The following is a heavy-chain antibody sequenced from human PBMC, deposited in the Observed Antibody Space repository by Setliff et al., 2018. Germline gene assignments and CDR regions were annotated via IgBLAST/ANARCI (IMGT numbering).Heavy chain of an antibody. CDR2: IYYSGNT. CDR3: ARLIPIAAAMYYFDY. CDR1: GGSISSSSYY. V-gene: IGHV4-39*01. D-gene: IGHD6-13*01. Sequence: PSETLSLTCRVSGGSISSSSYYWGWIRQPPGKGLEWIGSIYYSGNTYYNPSLKSRVTIGVDTSKNQFSLKLSSVTAADTAVYYCARLIPIAAAMYYFDYWGQGTLVTVSS. J-gene: IGHJ4*02.